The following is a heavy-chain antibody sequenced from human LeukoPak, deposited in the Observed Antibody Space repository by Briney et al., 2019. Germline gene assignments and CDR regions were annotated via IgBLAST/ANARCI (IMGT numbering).Heavy chain of an antibody. CDR1: GYTFTSYG. V-gene: IGHV1-18*04. CDR2: ITPYNNNA. J-gene: IGHJ3*02. Sequence: ASVKVSCKASGYTFTSYGINWVRQAPGQGLEWMGWITPYNNNAKYAQKFQGRVTMATDTSTDIAYMDLRSLGSDDTAMYYCARDLIYDNTGSARDTNDAFDIWGQGTMLIVSS. CDR3: ARDLIYDNTGSARDTNDAFDI. D-gene: IGHD5-18*01.